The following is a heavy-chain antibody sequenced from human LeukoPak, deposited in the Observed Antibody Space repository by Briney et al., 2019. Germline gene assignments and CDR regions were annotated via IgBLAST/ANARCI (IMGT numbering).Heavy chain of an antibody. CDR3: AKDRPEYYDILTGYFDY. V-gene: IGHV3-30*18. CDR2: ISYDGSNK. J-gene: IGHJ4*02. CDR1: GFTFSSYG. Sequence: RSLRLSCAASGFTFSSYGMHWVRQAPGKGLEWVAVISYDGSNKYYADSVKGRFTISRDNSKNTLYLQMNSLRAEDTAVYYCAKDRPEYYDILTGYFDYWSQGTLVTVSS. D-gene: IGHD3-9*01.